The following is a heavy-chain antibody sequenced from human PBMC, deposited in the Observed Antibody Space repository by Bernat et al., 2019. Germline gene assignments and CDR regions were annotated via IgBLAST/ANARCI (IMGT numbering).Heavy chain of an antibody. J-gene: IGHJ4*02. Sequence: EVQLVESGGGLVQPGGSLRLSCEASGFTFSDHGMSWVRQAPGKGLEWVSAITSGGSTYRADSVKGRFTISRDTSKNTLYLQMNSLRAEDTAVYYCAKVASYGYVLDYWGQGTLVTVSS. CDR2: ITSGGST. V-gene: IGHV3-23*04. CDR3: AKVASYGYVLDY. D-gene: IGHD5-18*01. CDR1: GFTFSDHG.